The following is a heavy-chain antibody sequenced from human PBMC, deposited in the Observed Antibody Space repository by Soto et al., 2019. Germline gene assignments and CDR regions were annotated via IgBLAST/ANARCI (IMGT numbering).Heavy chain of an antibody. Sequence: SETLSLTCAVYGGSSSGYYWSWIRQPPGKGLEWIGEINHSGSTNYNPSLKSRVTISVDTSKNQFSLKLSSVTAADTAVYYCARGEPQYYDFWSGYYRASYYYYGTDVWGQGTTVTVSS. J-gene: IGHJ6*02. D-gene: IGHD3-3*01. CDR3: ARGEPQYYDFWSGYYRASYYYYGTDV. CDR1: GGSSSGYY. CDR2: INHSGST. V-gene: IGHV4-34*01.